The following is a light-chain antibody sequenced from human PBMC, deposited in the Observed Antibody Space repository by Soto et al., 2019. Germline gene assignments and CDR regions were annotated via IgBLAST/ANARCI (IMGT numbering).Light chain of an antibody. V-gene: IGKV3-20*01. CDR1: QSVSSSY. Sequence: EIVLTQSPGTLSLSPGERATLSCRASQSVSSSYLAWYQQKPGQAPRLLIYGASSRATGIPDRFSGSGSGTDFTLTISRLEPADLWVYYWQQYGSSTWTFGQGTKVEIK. CDR2: GAS. J-gene: IGKJ1*01. CDR3: QQYGSSTWT.